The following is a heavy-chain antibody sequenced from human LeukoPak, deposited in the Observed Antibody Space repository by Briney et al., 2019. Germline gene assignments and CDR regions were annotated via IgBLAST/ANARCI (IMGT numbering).Heavy chain of an antibody. CDR2: TYYRSKWYN. CDR3: AREGIPEEYTSSLCFDY. D-gene: IGHD6-13*01. CDR1: GDSVSSNSAA. V-gene: IGHV6-1*01. J-gene: IGHJ4*02. Sequence: SQTLSLTCAISGDSVSSNSAAWNWIRQSPSRGLEWLGRTYYRSKWYNDYAVSVKSRITINPDTSKNQFSLQLNSVTPEDTAVYYCAREGIPEEYTSSLCFDYWGQGTLVTVSS.